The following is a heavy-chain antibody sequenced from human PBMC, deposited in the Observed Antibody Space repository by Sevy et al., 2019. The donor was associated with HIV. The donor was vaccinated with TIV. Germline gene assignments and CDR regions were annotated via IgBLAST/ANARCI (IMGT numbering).Heavy chain of an antibody. CDR1: GFTFSSYS. Sequence: GGSLRLSCAASGFTFSSYSMNWVRQAPGKGLEWVSSISSSSSYIYYADSVKDRFTISRDNAKNSLYLQMNSLRAEDTAVYYCARDMRDYVWGSYPIDYWGQGTLVTVSS. V-gene: IGHV3-21*01. D-gene: IGHD3-16*01. CDR2: ISSSSSYI. J-gene: IGHJ4*02. CDR3: ARDMRDYVWGSYPIDY.